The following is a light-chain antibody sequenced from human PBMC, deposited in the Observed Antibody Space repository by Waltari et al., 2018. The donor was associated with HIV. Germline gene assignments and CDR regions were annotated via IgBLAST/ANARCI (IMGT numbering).Light chain of an antibody. CDR2: RNN. CDR3: AAWDDSLSVV. CDR1: SSNIGSNY. V-gene: IGLV1-47*01. J-gene: IGLJ2*01. Sequence: QSVLTQPPSASGTPGQRVTISCSGSSSNIGSNYVYWYQQLPGTAPKLLIYRNNQRPSGVPDRFSGSNSGTSASLAISGRRSEDEADYYWAAWDDSLSVVFGGGTKLTV.